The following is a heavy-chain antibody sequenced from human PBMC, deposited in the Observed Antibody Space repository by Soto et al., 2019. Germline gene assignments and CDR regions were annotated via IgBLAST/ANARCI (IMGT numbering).Heavy chain of an antibody. Sequence: EVQLVESGGGLVQPGGSLRLSCAASGFTFSSYRMNWVRQAPGKGLEWVSYISGNSSTIHYADSVKGRFTISRDNAKNSLFLRMNSLRPEDTAVYYCAIVGYSSMLYYFDYWGQGTLVTVSS. CDR2: ISGNSSTI. CDR1: GFTFSSYR. CDR3: AIVGYSSMLYYFDY. V-gene: IGHV3-48*01. D-gene: IGHD6-13*01. J-gene: IGHJ4*02.